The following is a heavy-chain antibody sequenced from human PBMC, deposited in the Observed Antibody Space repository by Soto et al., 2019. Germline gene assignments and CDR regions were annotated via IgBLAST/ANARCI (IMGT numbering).Heavy chain of an antibody. CDR2: INHSGST. CDR1: GGSFSGYY. D-gene: IGHD5-18*01. CDR3: ESRGRPDTATARNDY. J-gene: IGHJ4*02. V-gene: IGHV4-34*01. Sequence: QVQLQQWGAGLLKPSETLSLTCAVYGGSFSGYYWSWIRQPPGKGLEWIGEINHSGSTNYNPSLKSRVTISVDTSENQFSLKLSSVTAADTAVYYCESRGRPDTATARNDYWGQGTLVTVSS.